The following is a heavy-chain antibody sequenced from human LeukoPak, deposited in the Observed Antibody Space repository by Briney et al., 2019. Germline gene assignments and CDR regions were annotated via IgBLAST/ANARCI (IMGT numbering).Heavy chain of an antibody. CDR2: INHSGST. CDR3: ARVRGFASRYSSSWRYFDY. V-gene: IGHV4-34*01. CDR1: GGSFRGYY. D-gene: IGHD6-13*01. Sequence: PSETLSLTCAVQGGSFRGYYWSWIRQPPGKGLEWIGEINHSGSTNYNPSLKSRVTISVDTSKNQFSLKLSSVTAADTAVYYCARVRGFASRYSSSWRYFDYWGQGTLVTVSS. J-gene: IGHJ4*02.